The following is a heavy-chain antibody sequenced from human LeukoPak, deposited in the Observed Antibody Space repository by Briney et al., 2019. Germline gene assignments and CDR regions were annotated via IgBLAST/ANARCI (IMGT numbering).Heavy chain of an antibody. D-gene: IGHD2-15*01. CDR2: IHDSGST. Sequence: GSLRLSCAASGFTFSDYCMSWIRQAPGKGLEWIGSIHDSGSTYYNRTLKSRLTISVDTSKNQFSLQLSSVTAADTAVYYCWLQRMVAAYFDSWGQGTLVTVSS. J-gene: IGHJ4*02. CDR1: GFTFSDYC. CDR3: WLQRMVAAYFDS. V-gene: IGHV4-38-2*01.